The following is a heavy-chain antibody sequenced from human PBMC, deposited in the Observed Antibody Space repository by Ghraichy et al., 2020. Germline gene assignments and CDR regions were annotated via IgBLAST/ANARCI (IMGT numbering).Heavy chain of an antibody. CDR2: IYYSGST. Sequence: SQTLSLTCTVSGGSISSYYWSWIRQPPGKGLEWIGYIYYSGSTNYNPSLKSRVTLSVDTSKNQFSLKLSSVTAADTAVYYCARARGDYDYVWGSYRFHGRTFDYWGQGTLVTVSS. D-gene: IGHD3-16*02. CDR3: ARARGDYDYVWGSYRFHGRTFDY. CDR1: GGSISSYY. V-gene: IGHV4-59*01. J-gene: IGHJ4*02.